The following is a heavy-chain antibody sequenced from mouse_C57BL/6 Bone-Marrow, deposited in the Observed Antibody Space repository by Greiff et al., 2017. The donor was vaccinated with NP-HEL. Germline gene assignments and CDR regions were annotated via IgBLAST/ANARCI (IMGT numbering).Heavy chain of an antibody. CDR1: GYAFSSSW. CDR3: ARGGGYYFDY. Sequence: QVQLQQSGPELVKPGASVKISCKASGYAFSSSWMNWVKQRPGKGLEWIGRIYPGDGATNYNGKFKGKATLTADKSSSTAYMQLSSLTSDDSAVYFCARGGGYYFDYWGQGTTLTVSS. CDR2: IYPGDGAT. J-gene: IGHJ2*01. V-gene: IGHV1-82*01.